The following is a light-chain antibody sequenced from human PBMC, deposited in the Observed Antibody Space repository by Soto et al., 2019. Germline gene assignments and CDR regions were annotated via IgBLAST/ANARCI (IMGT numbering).Light chain of an antibody. CDR1: QNIYNH. V-gene: IGKV1-5*01. J-gene: IGKJ4*01. CDR3: QQLSRYPLT. CDR2: DVS. Sequence: DIQLTQSPSTLSASVGDRVTIPCRASQNIYNHLAWYQQKPGKAPKLLIYDVSTLESGVPSRFSGSGSGTEFSLTIRALQPEDFATYYCQQLSRYPLTFGGGTKVDIK.